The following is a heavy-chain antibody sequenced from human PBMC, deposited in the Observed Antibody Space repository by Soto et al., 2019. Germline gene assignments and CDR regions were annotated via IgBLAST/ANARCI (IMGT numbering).Heavy chain of an antibody. V-gene: IGHV3-33*01. CDR2: IWYDGSNK. Sequence: QVQLVESGGGVVQSGRSLRLSCAASGFTFSDYGMHWVRQAPGKGLEWLAVIWYDGSNKYYADSVKGRFTISRDNFKNTLHLQMNSLRADDTAVYYCARVRGDIAARYYNLGMDVWGQGTTVTVSS. D-gene: IGHD3-10*01. J-gene: IGHJ6*02. CDR3: ARVRGDIAARYYNLGMDV. CDR1: GFTFSDYG.